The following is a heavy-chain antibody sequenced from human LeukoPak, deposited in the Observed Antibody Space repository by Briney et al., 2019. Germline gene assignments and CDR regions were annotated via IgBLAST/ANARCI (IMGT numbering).Heavy chain of an antibody. CDR3: ARDETYYGSGSYPNWFDP. Sequence: GGSLRLSCAASGFTFSSYGMHWVRQAPGKGLEWVAFIRYDGSNKYYADSVKGRFTISRDNAKNSLYLQMNSLRAEDTAVYYCARDETYYGSGSYPNWFDPWGQGTLVTVSS. D-gene: IGHD3-10*01. CDR1: GFTFSSYG. J-gene: IGHJ5*02. CDR2: IRYDGSNK. V-gene: IGHV3-30*02.